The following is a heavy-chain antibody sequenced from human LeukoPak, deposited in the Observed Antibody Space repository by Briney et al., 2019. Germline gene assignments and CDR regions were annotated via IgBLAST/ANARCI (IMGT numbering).Heavy chain of an antibody. D-gene: IGHD1-7*01. CDR3: AKGTLDGTTLARGKYYFDY. CDR2: ISGSGGYT. Sequence: PGGSLRLSCAASGFTFSSYAMSWVRQAPGKGLEWVSAISGSGGYTYYADSVKGRFTISRDNSKNTLLLQMNSLRAEDTAVYFCAKGTLDGTTLARGKYYFDYWGHGTLVTVSS. J-gene: IGHJ4*01. CDR1: GFTFSSYA. V-gene: IGHV3-23*01.